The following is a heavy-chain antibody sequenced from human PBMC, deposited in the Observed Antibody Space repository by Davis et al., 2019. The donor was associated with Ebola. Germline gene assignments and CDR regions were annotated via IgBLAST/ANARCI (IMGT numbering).Heavy chain of an antibody. Sequence: GESLKISCAASGFTFSTYAMSWVRQTPGKGLEWVAAVIGNGRNTYQADSVKGRFTISRDNFKNTLYLQMNSLRAEDTAIYYCARDHSNWRTGLYYYGMDVWGQGTTVTVSS. V-gene: IGHV3-23*01. CDR3: ARDHSNWRTGLYYYGMDV. D-gene: IGHD1-1*01. CDR1: GFTFSTYA. CDR2: VIGNGRNT. J-gene: IGHJ6*02.